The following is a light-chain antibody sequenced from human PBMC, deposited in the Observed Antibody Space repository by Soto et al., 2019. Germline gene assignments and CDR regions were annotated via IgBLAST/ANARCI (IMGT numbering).Light chain of an antibody. CDR3: SSYAGSNNGV. CDR2: ELN. Sequence: QSALTQPPSASGSPGQSVTISCTGTSSDVGGYNYVSWYQQHPGRAPKLMIYELNKRPSGVPDRFSGSKSGNTASLTVSGLQAEDEADYYCSSYAGSNNGVFGGGTKVTVL. J-gene: IGLJ3*02. V-gene: IGLV2-8*01. CDR1: SSDVGGYNY.